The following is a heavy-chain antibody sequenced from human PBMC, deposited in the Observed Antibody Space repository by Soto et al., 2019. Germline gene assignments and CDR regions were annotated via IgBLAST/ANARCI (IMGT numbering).Heavy chain of an antibody. CDR2: FNPTSGST. D-gene: IGHD6-19*01. J-gene: IGHJ4*02. Sequence: VKVSCKASGYTFINYYIHWVRQAPGQGLEWMGIFNPTSGSTNYAQKFQGRVTLTMDTSTRTAYMELSSLRSEDTAVYYCATGIAVAGNEPRDYWGQGTLVTVSS. CDR3: ATGIAVAGNEPRDY. CDR1: GYTFINYY. V-gene: IGHV1-46*01.